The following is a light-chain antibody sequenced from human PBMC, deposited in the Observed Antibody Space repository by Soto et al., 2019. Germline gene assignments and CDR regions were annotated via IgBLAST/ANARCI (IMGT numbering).Light chain of an antibody. Sequence: QSVLTQPASVSGSPGQSITISCTGTSTDVGAHDFVSWYQHHPGKAPKLMIYGVSDRPSGVSDRFSGSKSANTASLTISGLQPEDEADYYCSSYTIYTTYVFGTGTKVTVL. CDR2: GVS. J-gene: IGLJ1*01. CDR1: STDVGAHDF. CDR3: SSYTIYTTYV. V-gene: IGLV2-14*03.